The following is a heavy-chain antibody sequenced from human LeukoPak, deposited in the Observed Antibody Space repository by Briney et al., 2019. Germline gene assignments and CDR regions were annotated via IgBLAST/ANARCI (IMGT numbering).Heavy chain of an antibody. D-gene: IGHD4-17*01. Sequence: ASVKVSCKASGFTFTGYYMHWVRQAPGQGLEWMGWINLNSGGTNYAQKFQGWVTMTRDTSISTAYMELSRLRSDDTAVYYCARDSATATTPYFDSWGQGTLLTVSS. CDR3: ARDSATATTPYFDS. J-gene: IGHJ4*02. V-gene: IGHV1-2*04. CDR1: GFTFTGYY. CDR2: INLNSGGT.